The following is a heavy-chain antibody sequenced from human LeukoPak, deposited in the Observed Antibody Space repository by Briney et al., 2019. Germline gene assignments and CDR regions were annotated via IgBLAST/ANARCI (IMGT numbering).Heavy chain of an antibody. CDR1: GYDFTNHW. CDR3: ARHPFGVTGQFDS. Sequence: GESLKISCRGSGYDFTNHWIGWVRQMPGKGLEWMGIIYLGDSATRYGPSFQGQVTILADKSISTAYLQWSSLKASDTAMYYCARHPFGVTGQFDSWGQGILVTVSS. V-gene: IGHV5-51*01. D-gene: IGHD3-16*01. CDR2: IYLGDSAT. J-gene: IGHJ4*02.